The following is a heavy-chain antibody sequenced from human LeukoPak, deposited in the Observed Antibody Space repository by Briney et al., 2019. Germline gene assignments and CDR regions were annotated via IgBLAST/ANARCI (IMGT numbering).Heavy chain of an antibody. D-gene: IGHD3-10*01. Sequence: GGSLRLSCAASGFTFSSYGMHWVRQAPGKGLEWVAFIRYDGSNKYYADSVKGRFTISRDNSKNTLYLQMNSLRAEDTAVYYCAKDTYYYGSGSFPDYWGQGTPVTVSS. CDR1: GFTFSSYG. J-gene: IGHJ4*02. CDR2: IRYDGSNK. CDR3: AKDTYYYGSGSFPDY. V-gene: IGHV3-30*02.